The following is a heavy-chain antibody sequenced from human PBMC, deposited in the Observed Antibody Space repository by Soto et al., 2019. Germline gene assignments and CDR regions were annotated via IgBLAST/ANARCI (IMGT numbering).Heavy chain of an antibody. D-gene: IGHD2-2*01. V-gene: IGHV3-53*04. J-gene: IGHJ6*03. CDR1: GFTVSSNY. CDR3: ARDGAVPAAMSRSREYYYYYMDV. CDR2: IYSGGRT. Sequence: GGSLRLSCAASGFTVSSNYMSWVRQAPGKGLEWVSVIYSGGRTYYADSVKGRFTISRHNSKNTLYLQMNSLRAEDTAVYYCARDGAVPAAMSRSREYYYYYMDVWGKGTTVTVSS.